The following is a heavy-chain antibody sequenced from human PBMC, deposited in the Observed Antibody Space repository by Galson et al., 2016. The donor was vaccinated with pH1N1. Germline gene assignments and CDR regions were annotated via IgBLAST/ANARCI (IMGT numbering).Heavy chain of an antibody. Sequence: SVKVSCKASGYTFTSYGISWVRQAPGQGLEWMGWISAYNGNTNYAQKLQGRVTMTTDTSTSTAYMELRSLRSDDTAVYYCASAGYGDYVGYFDYWGQGTLVTVSS. CDR2: ISAYNGNT. CDR1: GYTFTSYG. V-gene: IGHV1-18*01. J-gene: IGHJ4*03. CDR3: ASAGYGDYVGYFDY. D-gene: IGHD4-17*01.